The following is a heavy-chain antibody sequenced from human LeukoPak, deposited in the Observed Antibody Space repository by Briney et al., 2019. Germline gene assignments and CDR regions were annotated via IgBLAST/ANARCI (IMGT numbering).Heavy chain of an antibody. CDR3: ARGGWLRTVYYFDY. V-gene: IGHV4-61*05. Sequence: SETLSLTCTVSGGSISSSSYYWGWIRQPPGTGLEWIGYVYSSGSTTYNPSLKSRISISVDTSKNQFSLKLSSVTAADTAIYYCARGGWLRTVYYFDYWGQGILVTVSS. D-gene: IGHD5-12*01. CDR1: GGSISSSSYY. J-gene: IGHJ4*02. CDR2: VYSSGST.